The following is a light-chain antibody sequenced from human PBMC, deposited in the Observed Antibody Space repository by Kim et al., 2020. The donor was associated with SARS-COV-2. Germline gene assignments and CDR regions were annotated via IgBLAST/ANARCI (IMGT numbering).Light chain of an antibody. CDR2: DVN. Sequence: GQSITISCTGTSSDIGGYNFVSWFQQHPGRAPKLIISDVNKRPSGVSNRFSGSKSGNTASLTISGLQAEDEADYYCLSYTSNSASMFGGGTQLTVL. V-gene: IGLV2-14*03. CDR1: SSDIGGYNF. J-gene: IGLJ3*02. CDR3: LSYTSNSASM.